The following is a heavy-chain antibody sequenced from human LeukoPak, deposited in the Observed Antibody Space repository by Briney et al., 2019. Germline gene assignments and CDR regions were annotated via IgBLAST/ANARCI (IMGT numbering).Heavy chain of an antibody. J-gene: IGHJ6*03. CDR3: ARDLLAGTRVYYYYYYYMDV. D-gene: IGHD6-13*01. CDR1: GYTFTAYY. Sequence: ASVKVSCKASGYTFTAYYLHWVRQAPGQGLEWMGWINPNSGATNYAQKFQGRFTMTRDTSITTAYMELSRLRSDDTAVYYCARDLLAGTRVYYYYYYYMDVWGKGTTVTVSS. CDR2: INPNSGAT. V-gene: IGHV1-2*02.